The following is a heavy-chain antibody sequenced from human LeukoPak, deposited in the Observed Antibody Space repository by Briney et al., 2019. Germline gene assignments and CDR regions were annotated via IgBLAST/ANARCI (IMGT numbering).Heavy chain of an antibody. Sequence: PGGSLRLSCEGSGLTFNPYAMNWVRRAPGKGLEWVALVGHDGDERFYADSVRGRFTISRDNSNNMMFLQMNSLRAEDTATYYCAKSSGASYPRSRIFDFWGQGTMVTVSS. CDR2: VGHDGDER. D-gene: IGHD2-2*01. CDR1: GLTFNPYA. V-gene: IGHV3-23*01. J-gene: IGHJ4*02. CDR3: AKSSGASYPRSRIFDF.